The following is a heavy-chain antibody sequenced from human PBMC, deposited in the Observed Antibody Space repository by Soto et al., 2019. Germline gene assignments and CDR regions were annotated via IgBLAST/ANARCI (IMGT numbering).Heavy chain of an antibody. CDR1: GFSFSDYY. CDR3: ARWSAAMDY. V-gene: IGHV3-11*01. J-gene: IGHJ4*02. Sequence: QVQLVESGGDLVKPGGSLRLSCAASGFSFSDYYMTWVRQAPGKGLKWVAYIEGSGSATFYAESVNGRFTISRDNAKNSLYLQMSSLRTDDTAMYYCARWSAAMDYWGQGILVTVSS. D-gene: IGHD2-2*01. CDR2: IEGSGSAT.